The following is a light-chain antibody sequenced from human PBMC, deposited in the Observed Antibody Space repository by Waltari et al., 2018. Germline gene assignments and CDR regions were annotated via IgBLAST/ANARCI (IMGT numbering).Light chain of an antibody. CDR1: SSD. V-gene: IGKV3-11*01. J-gene: IGKJ4*01. CDR2: DTQ. CDR3: QQRSNWLT. Sequence: SSDWSGDKPKPGPAPRLHIYDTQNSATGIPARVSGSGSGTDFTLSSSSLEPEDVAVYYCQQRSNWLTFGGGTKVEIK.